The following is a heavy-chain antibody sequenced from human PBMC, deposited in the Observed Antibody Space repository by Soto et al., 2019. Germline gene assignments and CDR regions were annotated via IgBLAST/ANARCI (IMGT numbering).Heavy chain of an antibody. V-gene: IGHV3-21*01. D-gene: IGHD2-2*01. Sequence: GGSLRLSCAVSGFTFSRYNMNWVRQAPGKGLEWVSSISNSGTYIYYADPVKGRFTISRDNAKNSLYLQMNSLRAEDTAVYYCARRALCSTTNCFGSGAFDIWGQGTMVTVSS. CDR3: ARRALCSTTNCFGSGAFDI. CDR1: GFTFSRYN. CDR2: ISNSGTYI. J-gene: IGHJ3*02.